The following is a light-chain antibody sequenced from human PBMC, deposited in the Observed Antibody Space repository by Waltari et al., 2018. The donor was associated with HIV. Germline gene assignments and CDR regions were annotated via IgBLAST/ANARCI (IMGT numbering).Light chain of an antibody. Sequence: QPVVTQPPSASASLGASVNLTCTLSSGHSTNAIAWHQQQPQKGPRFLMKLNSDGSPIKGDGIPDRFSGSISGADRYLTISSLQSEDEADYHCQTWGTGIYVFGGGTKLSVL. J-gene: IGLJ2*01. CDR1: SGHSTNA. V-gene: IGLV4-69*01. CDR3: QTWGTGIYV. CDR2: LNSDGSP.